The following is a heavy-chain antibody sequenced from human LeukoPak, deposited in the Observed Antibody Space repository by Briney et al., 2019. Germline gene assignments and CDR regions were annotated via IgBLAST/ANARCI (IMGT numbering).Heavy chain of an antibody. J-gene: IGHJ3*02. V-gene: IGHV1-18*01. CDR1: GYTFTSYG. Sequence: ASVKVSCKASGYTFTSYGISWVRQAPGQGLEWMGWISGYNGNTNHAQKFQGRVTMTTDTSTTTAYMELRYLRSDDTAVYYCARQLWFGEFPDAFDIWGQGTMVTVSS. D-gene: IGHD3-10*01. CDR3: ARQLWFGEFPDAFDI. CDR2: ISGYNGNT.